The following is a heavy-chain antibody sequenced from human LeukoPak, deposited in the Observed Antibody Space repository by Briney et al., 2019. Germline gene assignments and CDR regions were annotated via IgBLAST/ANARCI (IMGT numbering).Heavy chain of an antibody. Sequence: PGGSLRLSCAGSGFTFSSYSMNWVRQAPGKGLEWVSSISSGGTYIYYADSVKGRFTISRDNTKNSLYLQMNSLSAEDTAIYYCSKGQELDDGVLESWGRGTLVTVSS. J-gene: IGHJ4*02. CDR1: GFTFSSYS. D-gene: IGHD1-1*01. V-gene: IGHV3-21*04. CDR3: SKGQELDDGVLES. CDR2: ISSGGTYI.